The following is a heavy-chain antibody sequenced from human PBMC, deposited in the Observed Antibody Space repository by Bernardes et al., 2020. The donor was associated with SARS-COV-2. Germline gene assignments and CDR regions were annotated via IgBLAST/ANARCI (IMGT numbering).Heavy chain of an antibody. CDR2: IYTSGST. CDR3: ARMGYGEYQLLYGEYYYYYGMDV. J-gene: IGHJ6*02. CDR1: GGSISSYY. V-gene: IGHV4-4*07. Sequence: ETLSLTCTVSGGSISSYYWSWIRQPAGKGLEWIGRIYTSGSTNYNPSLKSRVTMSVDTSKNQFSLKLSSVTAADTAVYYCARMGYGEYQLLYGEYYYYYGMDVWGQGTTVTVSS. D-gene: IGHD2-2*02.